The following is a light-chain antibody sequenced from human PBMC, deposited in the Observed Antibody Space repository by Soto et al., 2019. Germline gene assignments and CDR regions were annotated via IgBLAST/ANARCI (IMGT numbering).Light chain of an antibody. J-gene: IGLJ1*01. CDR1: SSDVGSYNL. V-gene: IGLV2-23*01. CDR3: CSYAGSSTSLYV. Sequence: QSVLTQPASVSGSPVQSITISCTGTSSDVGSYNLVSWYQQHPGKAPKLMIYEGSKRPSGVSNRFSGSKSGNTASLTISGLQAEDEADYCCCSYAGSSTSLYVFGTGTKVTVL. CDR2: EGS.